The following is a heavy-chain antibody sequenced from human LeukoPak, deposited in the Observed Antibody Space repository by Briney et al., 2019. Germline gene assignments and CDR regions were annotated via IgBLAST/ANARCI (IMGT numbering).Heavy chain of an antibody. CDR3: ARGKSGSYGTKGY. D-gene: IGHD1-26*01. CDR1: GFTFSGYG. V-gene: IGHV3-30*02. Sequence: GGSLRLSCAASGFTFSGYGMHWVRQAPGKGLEWVTFIRYDERNKYYADSVKGRFTISRDNSKNTLYLQMNSLRVEDTAVYYCARGKSGSYGTKGYWGQGTLVTVSS. CDR2: IRYDERNK. J-gene: IGHJ4*02.